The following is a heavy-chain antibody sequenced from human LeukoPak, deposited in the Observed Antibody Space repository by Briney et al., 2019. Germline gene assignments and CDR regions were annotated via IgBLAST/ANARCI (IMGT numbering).Heavy chain of an antibody. CDR1: GYSISSGYY. CDR3: ARQLTTVTLGWFDP. CDR2: LYHSGRT. V-gene: IGHV4-38-2*01. J-gene: IGHJ5*02. D-gene: IGHD4-17*01. Sequence: SETLSLTCAVSGYSISSGYYWGWTRPPPGTGLDWIGRLYHSGRTHYNPSLKSRVTISVHTSKNKFSLTLSSVTAADTPVYHCARQLTTVTLGWFDPWGQGTLVTASS.